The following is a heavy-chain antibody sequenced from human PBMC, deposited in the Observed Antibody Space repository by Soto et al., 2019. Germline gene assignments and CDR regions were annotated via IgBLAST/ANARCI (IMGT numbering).Heavy chain of an antibody. CDR2: TYYRSKWYY. Sequence: QXLSLTCAITGDXVSSNSYGWSWVRQSPSRGLEWLGSTYYRSKWYYEYAVSVRGRITINPDTSKNQYSLQLTSVTPEDTAVYFCARGEQYSGRIFDYWGQGTLGTVS. V-gene: IGHV6-1*01. CDR1: GDXVSSNSYG. CDR3: ARGEQYSGRIFDY. J-gene: IGHJ4*01. D-gene: IGHD1-26*01.